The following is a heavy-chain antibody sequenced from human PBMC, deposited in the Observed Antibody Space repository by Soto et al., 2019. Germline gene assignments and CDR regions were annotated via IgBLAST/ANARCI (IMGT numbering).Heavy chain of an antibody. V-gene: IGHV3-23*05. CDR3: VRDLNYKFFFDL. CDR2: IHKTGTIT. J-gene: IGHJ4*02. CDR1: GFTFSTYA. Sequence: EGQVVESGGDLVQPGDSLTISCAASGFTFSTYAMSWVRQAPGKGLEWVSGIHKTGTITFYADSVKGRFTISRDNSKNTLYLHMRSLRDGDPAVYYCVRDLNYKFFFDLWGQGTLVTVSS. D-gene: IGHD3-10*01.